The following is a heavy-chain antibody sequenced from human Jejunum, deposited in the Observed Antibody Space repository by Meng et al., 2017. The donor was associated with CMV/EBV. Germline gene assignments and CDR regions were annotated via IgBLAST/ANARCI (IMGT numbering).Heavy chain of an antibody. CDR2: IYTSGST. CDR1: AGSISGYY. J-gene: IGHJ5*02. Sequence: QVQLHESGPGLVKSSETLSLTCFVSAGSISGYYWSWIRQPAGKGLEWIGRIYTSGSTHYNPSLKSRLTMSVDLSNNQISLKLRSVTAADTAVYYCARESGSYYWFDPWGQGTLVTVSS. CDR3: ARESGSYYWFDP. V-gene: IGHV4-4*07. D-gene: IGHD1-26*01.